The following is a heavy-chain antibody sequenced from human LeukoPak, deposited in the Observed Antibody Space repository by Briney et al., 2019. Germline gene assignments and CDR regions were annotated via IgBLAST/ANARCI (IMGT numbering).Heavy chain of an antibody. V-gene: IGHV4-38-2*01. J-gene: IGHJ4*02. CDR3: ARVKTTGWYVEY. D-gene: IGHD6-19*01. CDR2: IFHRGST. CDR1: GYSISSGYY. Sequence: PSETLSLTCAVSGYSISSGYYWGWIRQPPGKGLEWIGSIFHRGSTFYNPSLKSRVTISVDTSKNQFSLKLTSLTGADTAMYYCARVKTTGWYVEYWGQGTLVTVSS.